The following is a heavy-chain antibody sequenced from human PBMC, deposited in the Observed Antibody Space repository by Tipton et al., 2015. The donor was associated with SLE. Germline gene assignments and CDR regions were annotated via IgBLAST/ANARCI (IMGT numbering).Heavy chain of an antibody. CDR1: GGSISSYY. CDR3: ARADYDSSRLYWDFDL. J-gene: IGHJ2*01. Sequence: TLSLTCTVSGGSISSYYWSWIRQPPGKGLEWIGNIFNSGSTNYNPSLKSRVTISVDTSKNQFSLKLSSVTAADTAVYYCARADYDSSRLYWDFDLWGRGTQVNVSS. CDR2: IFNSGST. V-gene: IGHV4-59*01. D-gene: IGHD3-22*01.